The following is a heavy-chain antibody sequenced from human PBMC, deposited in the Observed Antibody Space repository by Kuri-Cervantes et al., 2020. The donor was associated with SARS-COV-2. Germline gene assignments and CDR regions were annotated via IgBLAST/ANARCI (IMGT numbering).Heavy chain of an antibody. D-gene: IGHD4-17*01. CDR1: GFTFSSYW. Sequence: GESLKISCAASGFTFSSYWMHWVRQAPGKGLVWVSRINSDGSSTSYADSVKGRFTISRDNAKNSLFLQLNSLTAADTAVYYCARSYGVRYVPFDHWGPGTLVTVSS. V-gene: IGHV3-74*01. J-gene: IGHJ4*02. CDR3: ARSYGVRYVPFDH. CDR2: INSDGSST.